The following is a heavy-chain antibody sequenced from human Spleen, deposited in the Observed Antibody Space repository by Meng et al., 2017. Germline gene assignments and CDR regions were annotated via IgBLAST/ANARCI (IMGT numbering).Heavy chain of an antibody. Sequence: GESLKISCAASGFTFSNFGMHWVRQAPGKGLEWVALLWFDGNNKNYADSVKGRFTISRDNSKNTLYLQMNSLRAEDTAMYYCAKGGLLAGMRDAFDIWGQGTMVTVSS. CDR3: AKGGLLAGMRDAFDI. J-gene: IGHJ3*02. CDR1: GFTFSNFG. D-gene: IGHD6-19*01. V-gene: IGHV3-33*06. CDR2: LWFDGNNK.